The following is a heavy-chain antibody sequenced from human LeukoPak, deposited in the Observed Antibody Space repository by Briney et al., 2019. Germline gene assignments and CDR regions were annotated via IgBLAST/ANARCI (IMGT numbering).Heavy chain of an antibody. J-gene: IGHJ4*02. CDR3: ARVLRFLEWSYEKPADY. D-gene: IGHD3-3*01. CDR2: IYYSGST. Sequence: SETLSLTCTVSGGSISSSSYYWGWIRQPPGKGLEWIGSIYYSGSTYYNPSLKSRVTISVDRSKNQFSLKLSSVTAADTAVYYCARVLRFLEWSYEKPADYWGQGTLVTVSS. V-gene: IGHV4-39*07. CDR1: GGSISSSSYY.